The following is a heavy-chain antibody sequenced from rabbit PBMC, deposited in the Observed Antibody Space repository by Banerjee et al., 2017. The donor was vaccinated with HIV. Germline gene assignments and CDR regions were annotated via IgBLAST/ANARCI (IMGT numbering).Heavy chain of an antibody. J-gene: IGHJ4*01. V-gene: IGHV1S7*01. D-gene: IGHD1-1*01. CDR3: VRAFGSSGYYTYFNL. Sequence: QLEESGGGLVTPGGTLTLTCTASGFTISSYHMSWVRQAPGKGLEWIGYIDPVFGSTYYASWVNGRFTISSHNAQNTLYLQLNSLTAADTATYFCVRAFGSSGYYTYFNLWGPGTLVTVS. CDR2: IDPVFGST. CDR1: GFTISSYH.